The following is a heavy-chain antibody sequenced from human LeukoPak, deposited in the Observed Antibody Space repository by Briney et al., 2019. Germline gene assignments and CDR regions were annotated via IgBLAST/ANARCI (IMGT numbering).Heavy chain of an antibody. V-gene: IGHV1-69*05. CDR1: GGTFSSYA. Sequence: GASVKVSCKASGGTFSSYAISWVRQAPGQGLEWMGGIIPIFGTANYAQKFQGRVTITTDESTSTAYMELSRLRSDDTAVYYCARDLVVRGVAGMDVWGQGTTVTVSS. CDR2: IIPIFGTA. D-gene: IGHD3-10*01. CDR3: ARDLVVRGVAGMDV. J-gene: IGHJ6*02.